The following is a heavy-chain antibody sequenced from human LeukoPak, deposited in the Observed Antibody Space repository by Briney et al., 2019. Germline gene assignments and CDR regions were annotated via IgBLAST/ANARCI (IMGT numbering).Heavy chain of an antibody. J-gene: IGHJ6*02. D-gene: IGHD6-13*01. CDR1: GFTFSSYG. CDR2: IWYDGSNK. Sequence: GRSLRLSCAASGFTFSSYGMHWVRQAPGKGLEWVAVIWYDGSNKYYADSVKGRFTISRDNSKNTLYLQMNSLRAEDTAVYYCARDARVYGSSTGGYYYYGMDVWGQGTTVTVSS. V-gene: IGHV3-33*01. CDR3: ARDARVYGSSTGGYYYYGMDV.